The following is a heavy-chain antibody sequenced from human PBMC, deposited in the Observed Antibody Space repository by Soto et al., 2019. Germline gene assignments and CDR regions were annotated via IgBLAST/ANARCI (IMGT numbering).Heavy chain of an antibody. D-gene: IGHD2-15*01. Sequence: GWSLRLSCAASGFTFSSYAMRWVRQAPWTVPEWVSAISGSGGSTYYADFVKGRFTISRDNSKNTMYLQMNRLRAEDTSVYYFAKEALGSGGSFNWFDPGGQGTLVTVSS. CDR3: AKEALGSGGSFNWFDP. CDR1: GFTFSSYA. CDR2: ISGSGGST. J-gene: IGHJ5*02. V-gene: IGHV3-23*01.